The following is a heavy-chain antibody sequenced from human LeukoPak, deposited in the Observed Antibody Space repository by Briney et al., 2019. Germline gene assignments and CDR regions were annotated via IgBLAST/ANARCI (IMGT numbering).Heavy chain of an antibody. J-gene: IGHJ5*02. V-gene: IGHV4-59*01. CDR2: INYSGST. D-gene: IGHD3-3*01. Sequence: SETLSLTCTVSGGSIRSYYWSWIRQPPGKGLEWIGYINYSGSTKYNPSLKSRVTISVDKSKNQSSLKVNSVTAADTAVYYCARASPYDNWSGYWFDPWGQGTLVTVSS. CDR1: GGSIRSYY. CDR3: ARASPYDNWSGYWFDP.